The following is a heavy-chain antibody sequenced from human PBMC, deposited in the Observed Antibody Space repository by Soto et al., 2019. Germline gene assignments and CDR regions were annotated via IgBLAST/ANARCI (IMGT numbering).Heavy chain of an antibody. CDR1: GYTFTSYG. Sequence: QVQLVQSGAEVRKPGASVKVSCKASGYTFTSYGISWVRQAPGQGLEWMGRINAFNGKTDYIQKFHGRVTMTTDTSTSTAYMELRSLKSDDTAVYYCARDAGESILSIRGARYKYYGMDVWGQGTTVTVSS. CDR2: INAFNGKT. V-gene: IGHV1-18*01. D-gene: IGHD1-26*01. J-gene: IGHJ6*02. CDR3: ARDAGESILSIRGARYKYYGMDV.